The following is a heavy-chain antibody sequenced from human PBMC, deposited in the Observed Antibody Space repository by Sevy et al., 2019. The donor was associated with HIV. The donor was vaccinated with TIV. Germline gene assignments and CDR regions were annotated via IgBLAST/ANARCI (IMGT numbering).Heavy chain of an antibody. CDR2: ISGLTNYI. J-gene: IGHJ4*02. Sequence: GGSLRPSCAASGFAFSDYYMNWIRQAPGKGLEWVSCISGLTNYINYADSVKGRFTISRDNAKNSVYLQMNSLRAEDTAVYYCARRSSGWDYFDYWGQGTPVTVSS. D-gene: IGHD6-19*01. CDR3: ARRSSGWDYFDY. V-gene: IGHV3-11*06. CDR1: GFAFSDYY.